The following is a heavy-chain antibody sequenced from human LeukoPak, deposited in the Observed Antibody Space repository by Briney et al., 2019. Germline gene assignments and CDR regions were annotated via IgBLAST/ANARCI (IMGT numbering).Heavy chain of an antibody. D-gene: IGHD2-21*02. CDR2: IKSKTDGGTT. J-gene: IGHJ4*02. CDR1: GFTFSDAW. V-gene: IGHV3-15*01. CDR3: STSLRGSDCCLDY. Sequence: GGSLRLSCAASGFTFSDAWVSWVRQAPGMGLEWVGRIKSKTDGGTTDYAAPVKGRFTISRDDSSGTLYLLMNSLRTEDTAVYYCSTSLRGSDCCLDYWGQGTLVAVSS.